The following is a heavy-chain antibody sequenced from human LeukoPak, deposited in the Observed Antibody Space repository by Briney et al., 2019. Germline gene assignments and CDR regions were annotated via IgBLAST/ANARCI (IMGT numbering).Heavy chain of an antibody. D-gene: IGHD2-15*01. Sequence: SETLSLTCAVYGGSFSGYYWSWIRQPPGKGLEWIGEINHSGSTNYNPSLKSRVTISVDTSRNQFSLKLSSVTAADTAVYYCARGRVYCSGGSCYLYYFDYWGQGTLVTVSS. J-gene: IGHJ4*02. CDR1: GGSFSGYY. CDR2: INHSGST. CDR3: ARGRVYCSGGSCYLYYFDY. V-gene: IGHV4-34*01.